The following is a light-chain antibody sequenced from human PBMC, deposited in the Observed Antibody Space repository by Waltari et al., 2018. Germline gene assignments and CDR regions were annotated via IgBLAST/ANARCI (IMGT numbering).Light chain of an antibody. Sequence: QSALPQPPSASGSLGQSVTISCTGTSSDVGNYNYVSWHQQHPGRPPKLKIYDVNRPPAGVPDDVSGTKAGNTAALAGSGLQPEDEADNYSSAYAGSSYDFGTGTTVTVL. CDR1: SSDVGNYNY. CDR2: DVN. CDR3: SAYAGSSYD. V-gene: IGLV2-8*01. J-gene: IGLJ1*01.